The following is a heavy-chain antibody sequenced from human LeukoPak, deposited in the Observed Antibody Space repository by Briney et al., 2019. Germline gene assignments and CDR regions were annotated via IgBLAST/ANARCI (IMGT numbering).Heavy chain of an antibody. CDR2: INHSGST. Sequence: SETLSLTCAVYGGSFSGYYRSWIRQPPGKGLEWIGEINHSGSTNYNPSLKSRVTISVDTSKNQFSLKLSSVTAADTAVYYCARGGFVVVPAAIRGWFDPWGQGTLVTVSS. J-gene: IGHJ5*02. V-gene: IGHV4-34*01. D-gene: IGHD2-2*02. CDR3: ARGGFVVVPAAIRGWFDP. CDR1: GGSFSGYY.